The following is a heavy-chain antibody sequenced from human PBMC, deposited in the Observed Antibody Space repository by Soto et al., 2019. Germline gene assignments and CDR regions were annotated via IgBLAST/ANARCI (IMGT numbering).Heavy chain of an antibody. CDR2: IYYSGST. Sequence: SETLSLTCTVSGGSISSYYWSWIRQPPGKGLEWIGYIYYSGSTNYNPSLKSRVTISVDTSKNQFSLKLSSVTAADTAVYYCARRWVVPAAMPAAGPYYYYYMDVWGKGTTVTVSS. CDR3: ARRWVVPAAMPAAGPYYYYYMDV. V-gene: IGHV4-59*08. D-gene: IGHD2-2*01. CDR1: GGSISSYY. J-gene: IGHJ6*03.